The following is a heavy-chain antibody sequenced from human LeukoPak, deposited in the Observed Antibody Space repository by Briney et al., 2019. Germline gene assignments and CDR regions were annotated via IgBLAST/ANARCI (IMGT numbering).Heavy chain of an antibody. V-gene: IGHV1-69*04. CDR1: GGTFSNLA. J-gene: IGHJ4*02. Sequence: SVKVSCKASGGTFSNLAISWARQAPGQGLEWMGRIIPTTGLANYAQNFQGRVTITADKSTSTAYMELSSLRSEDTAVYYCARAPPRLDGYILYYWGQGTLVTVSS. CDR2: IIPTTGLA. D-gene: IGHD5-24*01. CDR3: ARAPPRLDGYILYY.